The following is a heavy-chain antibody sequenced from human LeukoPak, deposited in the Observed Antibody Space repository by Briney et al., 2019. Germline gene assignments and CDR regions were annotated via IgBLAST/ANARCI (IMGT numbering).Heavy chain of an antibody. CDR2: SNSDGSVR. Sequence: QAGGSLRLSCAASGFGFSSHWMHWARQAPGKGLVWVSRSNSDGSVRNYADSVEGRFIISRDNAKNTLYLQMNNLGVEDTAVYFCARDPSVNNAIGYNWFDHWGQGALATVSS. D-gene: IGHD2/OR15-2a*01. CDR3: ARDPSVNNAIGYNWFDH. J-gene: IGHJ5*02. V-gene: IGHV3-74*01. CDR1: GFGFSSHW.